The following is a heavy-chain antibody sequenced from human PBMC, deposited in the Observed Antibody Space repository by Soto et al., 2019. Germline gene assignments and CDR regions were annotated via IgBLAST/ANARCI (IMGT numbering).Heavy chain of an antibody. Sequence: GGSLRLSCAASGSTFSSYAMSWVRQAPGKGLEWVSAISGSGGSTYYADSVKGRFTISRDNSKNTLYLQMNSLRAEDTAVYYCAKDRGLSGSWYIDYWGQGTLVTVSS. D-gene: IGHD3-10*01. V-gene: IGHV3-23*01. CDR3: AKDRGLSGSWYIDY. J-gene: IGHJ4*02. CDR1: GSTFSSYA. CDR2: ISGSGGST.